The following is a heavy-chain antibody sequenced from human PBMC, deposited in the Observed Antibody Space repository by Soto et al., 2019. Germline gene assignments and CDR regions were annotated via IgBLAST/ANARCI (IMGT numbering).Heavy chain of an antibody. CDR1: GFTFSSYA. CDR2: ISYDGTNK. V-gene: IGHV3-30-3*01. CDR3: ARDLTFGGILVINKWFDP. D-gene: IGHD3-16*02. J-gene: IGHJ5*02. Sequence: QVQLVESGGGVVQPGRSLRLSCTASGFTFSSYAMHWVRQAPGKGLEWVAVISYDGTNKNYADSVKGRFTISRDNSKNTLFLQMNSLRAEDTAVYYCARDLTFGGILVINKWFDPWGQGTLVTVSS.